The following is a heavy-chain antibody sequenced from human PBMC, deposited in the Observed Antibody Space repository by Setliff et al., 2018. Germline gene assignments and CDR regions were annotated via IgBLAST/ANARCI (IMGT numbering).Heavy chain of an antibody. CDR1: GGSISSSSYY. CDR2: IYYSGST. CDR3: ARESRYYLLAFDI. D-gene: IGHD3-10*01. Sequence: PSETLSLTCTVSGGSISSSSYYWGWIRQPPGKGLEWIGSIYYSGSTYYNPSLKSRVTISVDTSKNQFSLKLSSVTAADTAVYYCARESRYYLLAFDIWGQGTMVTVSS. J-gene: IGHJ3*02. V-gene: IGHV4-39*02.